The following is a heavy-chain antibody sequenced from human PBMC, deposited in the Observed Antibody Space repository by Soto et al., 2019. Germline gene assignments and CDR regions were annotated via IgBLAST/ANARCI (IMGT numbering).Heavy chain of an antibody. D-gene: IGHD4-4*01. CDR1: GYTFTSYG. V-gene: IGHV1-18*01. Sequence: QVPLVQSGAEVKKPGASVKVSCKVSGYTFTSYGISWVRQAPGQGLEWMGWISAYNGNTNYAQRLQGRVTLTTDTSTSTAYRELRSLRSDDTAGYFCARDPALNVNTVQKSDYWGQATLVTVSS. CDR2: ISAYNGNT. J-gene: IGHJ4*02. CDR3: ARDPALNVNTVQKSDY.